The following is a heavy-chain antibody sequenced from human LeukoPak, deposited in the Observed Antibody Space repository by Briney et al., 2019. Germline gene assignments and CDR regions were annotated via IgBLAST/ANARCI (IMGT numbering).Heavy chain of an antibody. J-gene: IGHJ5*02. V-gene: IGHV4-59*08. CDR1: GDSINNEY. Sequence: SETLSLTCTVSGDSINNEYWTWIRQPPGKGLEWIGYMYNSGGTKYNPSLKSRVTILPDTPKNQFSLKLSSVTAADTAVYYCARGVVVPAALRVWFDPWGQGTLVTVSS. CDR3: ARGVVVPAALRVWFDP. D-gene: IGHD2-2*01. CDR2: MYNSGGT.